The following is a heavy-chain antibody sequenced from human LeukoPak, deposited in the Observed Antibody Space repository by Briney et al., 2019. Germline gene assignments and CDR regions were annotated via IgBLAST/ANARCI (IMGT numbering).Heavy chain of an antibody. D-gene: IGHD3-16*01. V-gene: IGHV4-59*01. CDR3: ARDLGSGYFDN. CDR2: IYYSGNT. J-gene: IGHJ4*02. Sequence: SETLSLTCTVSGGSLSTYYWSWIRQPPGKGLEYLGYIYYSGNTNYNPSLKSRVTISVDTSRNQFSLKLSSVTAADTAVYHCARDLGSGYFDNWGQGTLVTVSS. CDR1: GGSLSTYY.